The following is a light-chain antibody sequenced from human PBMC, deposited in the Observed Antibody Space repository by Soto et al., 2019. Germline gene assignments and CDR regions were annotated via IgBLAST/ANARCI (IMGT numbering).Light chain of an antibody. CDR1: QSISSW. V-gene: IGKV1-5*01. J-gene: IGKJ1*01. CDR3: QQYNSYSWT. CDR2: GAS. Sequence: DIQMTQSPSTLSASVGDRVTITCRASQSISSWLAWYQQKPGKAPKLLIYGASTLESGVPSRFSGSGSGTDFTLTISSLQPDDFATYYCQQYNSYSWTFGQGTKVDIK.